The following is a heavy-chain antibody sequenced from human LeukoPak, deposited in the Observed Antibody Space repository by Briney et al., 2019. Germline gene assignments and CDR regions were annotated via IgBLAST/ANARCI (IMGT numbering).Heavy chain of an antibody. Sequence: PGGSLRLSCVASGFTFSSYAVSWFRQAPGRGLEWVSAIDGSGGSTYYADSVKGRFTISRDNSKNTLYLQMHSLRAEDTAIYYCAKDRRLPWDYFDSWGQGTQVTVSS. J-gene: IGHJ4*02. CDR3: AKDRRLPWDYFDS. D-gene: IGHD5-12*01. CDR1: GFTFSSYA. CDR2: IDGSGGST. V-gene: IGHV3-23*01.